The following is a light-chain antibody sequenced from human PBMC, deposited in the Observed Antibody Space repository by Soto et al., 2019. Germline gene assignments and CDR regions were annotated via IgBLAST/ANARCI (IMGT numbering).Light chain of an antibody. CDR3: KQYNDWPLT. J-gene: IGKJ4*01. V-gene: IGKV3D-15*01. CDR1: QSVSSN. CDR2: DIS. Sequence: EIVMTQSPATLSVSPGERATLSCRASQSVSSNLAWYQQKPGQAPSLLIYDISARSTCIPTRFSGSGSWTEFTLTISSLQSEHFAGCYCKQYNDWPLTFGGGPKVEIK.